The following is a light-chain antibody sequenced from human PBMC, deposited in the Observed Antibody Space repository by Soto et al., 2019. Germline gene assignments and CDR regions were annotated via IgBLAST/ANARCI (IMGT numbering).Light chain of an antibody. Sequence: EIVITQSPATLSVSPGERATLSCRASQSVSSNLAWYQQKPGQAPRLLIYGASTRAPGIPARFSGSGSGTEFTLTISSLQSEDFAVYYCQQYNIWPPITFGQG. CDR3: QQYNIWPPIT. J-gene: IGKJ5*01. V-gene: IGKV3-15*01. CDR1: QSVSSN. CDR2: GAS.